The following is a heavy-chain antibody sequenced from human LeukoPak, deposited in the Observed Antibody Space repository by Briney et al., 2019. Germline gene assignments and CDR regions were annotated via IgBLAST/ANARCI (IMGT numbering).Heavy chain of an antibody. Sequence: GGSLRLSCAASGFTFSSYAMGWVRQAPGKGLEWVSSISDSGGSTYYADSVKGRFTISRDNSKITLYLQMNNLRAEDTALYYCAKEGGYGDFVHWGQGTLVTVSS. CDR1: GFTFSSYA. CDR2: ISDSGGST. V-gene: IGHV3-23*01. J-gene: IGHJ4*02. CDR3: AKEGGYGDFVH. D-gene: IGHD4-17*01.